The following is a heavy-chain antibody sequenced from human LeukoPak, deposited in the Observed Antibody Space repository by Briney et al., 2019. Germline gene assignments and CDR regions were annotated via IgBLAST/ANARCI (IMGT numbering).Heavy chain of an antibody. Sequence: SETLSLTCAVYGGSFSGYYWSWIRQPPGKGLEWIGEINHSGSTNYNPSLKSRVTISVDTSKNQFSLKLSSVTAADTAVYYCARDRGEQQLAYDYWGQGTLVTVSS. CDR1: GGSFSGYY. CDR2: INHSGST. CDR3: ARDRGEQQLAYDY. J-gene: IGHJ4*02. D-gene: IGHD6-13*01. V-gene: IGHV4-34*01.